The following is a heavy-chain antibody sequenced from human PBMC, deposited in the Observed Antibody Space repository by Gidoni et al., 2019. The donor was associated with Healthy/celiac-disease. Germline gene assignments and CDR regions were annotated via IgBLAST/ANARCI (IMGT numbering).Heavy chain of an antibody. V-gene: IGHV4-4*02. D-gene: IGHD6-13*01. J-gene: IGHJ6*02. CDR2: IYHSGST. CDR1: GSSISSSNW. Sequence: QVQLQESGQGPVKPTGTLSLTCAVYGSSISSSNWWSWVRQPPGKGLELIGDIYHSGSTNYNPSLKSRFTISVDKSKNQFSLKLSSVTAADTAVYYCARDGIAPTNGMDVWGQGTTVTVSS. CDR3: ARDGIAPTNGMDV.